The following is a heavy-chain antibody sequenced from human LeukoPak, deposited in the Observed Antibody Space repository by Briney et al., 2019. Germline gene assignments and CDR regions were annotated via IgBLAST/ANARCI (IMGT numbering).Heavy chain of an antibody. V-gene: IGHV1-2*02. CDR1: GYTFTGYY. CDR2: INPNSGGT. CDR3: ARDSGYEQQLTD. J-gene: IGHJ4*02. Sequence: ASVKVSCKASGYTFTGYYMHWVRQAPGQGLEWMGWINPNSGGTNYAQKLQGRVTMTRDTSICTAYMELSRLRSDDTAVYYCARDSGYEQQLTDWGQGTLVTVSS. D-gene: IGHD6-13*01.